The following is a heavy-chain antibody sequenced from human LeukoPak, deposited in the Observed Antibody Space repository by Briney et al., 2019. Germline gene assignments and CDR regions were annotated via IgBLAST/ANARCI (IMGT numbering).Heavy chain of an antibody. D-gene: IGHD1-1*01. Sequence: KPSETLSLTCSVSGYSISRGYHWGWIRQPPGKGLEWIGSVHRSGSTYYNPSLKSRVTISADTSKNQFSLKLTSMAAADTAVYYCTRDDWNPDFWGQGTLVTVSS. CDR2: VHRSGST. V-gene: IGHV4-38-2*02. CDR1: GYSISRGYH. CDR3: TRDDWNPDF. J-gene: IGHJ4*02.